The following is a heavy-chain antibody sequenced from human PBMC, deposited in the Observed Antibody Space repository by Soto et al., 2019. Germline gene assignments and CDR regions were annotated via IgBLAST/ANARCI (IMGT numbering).Heavy chain of an antibody. Sequence: SETLSLTCTVSGGSISSSSYYWGWIRQPPGKGLEWIGSIYYSGSTYYNPSLKSRVTISVDTSKNQFSLKLSSVTAADTAVYYCASNVAVAVPDYWGQGTLVTVSS. CDR3: ASNVAVAVPDY. CDR2: IYYSGST. CDR1: GGSISSSSYY. V-gene: IGHV4-39*01. J-gene: IGHJ4*02. D-gene: IGHD6-19*01.